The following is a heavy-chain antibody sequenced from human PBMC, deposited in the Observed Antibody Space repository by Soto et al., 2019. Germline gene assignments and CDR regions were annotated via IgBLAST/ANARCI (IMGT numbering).Heavy chain of an antibody. V-gene: IGHV3-72*01. D-gene: IGHD3-22*01. J-gene: IGHJ3*02. CDR1: GFTFSDRY. Sequence: EVQLVESGGGLVQPGGSLRLSCAASGFTFSDRYVDWVRQAPGKGLEWVGRTRRKGGSYTTEYAASGKGRFSMSSDDTKRSLYLQMNSLKSEDTAMYYCAYDSSAYPHWDAVDSGSQGTMVTVSS. CDR3: AYDSSAYPHWDAVDS. CDR2: TRRKGGSYTT.